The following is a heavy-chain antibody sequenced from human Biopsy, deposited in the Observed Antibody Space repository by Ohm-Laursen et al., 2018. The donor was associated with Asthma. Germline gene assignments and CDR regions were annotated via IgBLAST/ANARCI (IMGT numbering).Heavy chain of an antibody. J-gene: IGHJ4*02. CDR1: GFTFSSYG. CDR2: ISYDGRNK. CDR3: ASKCSGPEFWNVYDYFDV. D-gene: IGHD3-3*01. V-gene: IGHV3-30*03. Sequence: SLRLSCAASGFTFSSYGMHWVRQAPGKGLEWVAVISYDGRNKYYADSVKGRFTISRDNSKNTLYLQMNSLRAEDTAVYYCASKCSGPEFWNVYDYFDVWGQGTLVTVSS.